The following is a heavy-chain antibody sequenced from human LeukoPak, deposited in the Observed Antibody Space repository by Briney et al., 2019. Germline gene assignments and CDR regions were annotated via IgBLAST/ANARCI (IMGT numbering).Heavy chain of an antibody. CDR3: ARPGGYYGSGSTWFDP. J-gene: IGHJ5*02. V-gene: IGHV4-34*01. Sequence: PGGSLRLSCAASGFTFSSYEMNWVRQPPGKGLEWIGEINHSGSTNYNPSLKSRVTLSVDTSKNQFSLKVKSVTAADTAVYYCARPGGYYGSGSTWFDPWGQGTLVTVSS. CDR2: INHSGST. D-gene: IGHD3-10*01. CDR1: GFTFSSYE.